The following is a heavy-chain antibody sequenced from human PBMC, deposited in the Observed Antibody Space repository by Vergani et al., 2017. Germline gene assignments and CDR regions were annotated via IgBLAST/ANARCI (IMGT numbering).Heavy chain of an antibody. CDR3: AKDRNLYYYYYMDV. J-gene: IGHJ6*03. V-gene: IGHV3-23*01. Sequence: EVQLLESGGNLIQPGGSLRLSCGASGFTFSSYAMTWVRLAPGKGLQWVSAISGSGGSTYYADSVKGRFTISRDNSKNTLYLQMNSLRAEDTAVYYCAKDRNLYYYYYMDVWGKGTTVTVSS. CDR1: GFTFSSYA. D-gene: IGHD1-14*01. CDR2: ISGSGGST.